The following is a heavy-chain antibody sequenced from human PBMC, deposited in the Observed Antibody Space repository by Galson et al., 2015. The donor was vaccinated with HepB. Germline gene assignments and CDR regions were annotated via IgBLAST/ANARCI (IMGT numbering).Heavy chain of an antibody. Sequence: SLRLSCAASGFTLSNYWMSWVRQTPGKGLEWVANIKRDGSEKYYLDSVRGRFTISRDNVKNSLYLQIDSLRAEDTAVYYCARDQRAFDIWGQGTRVTVSS. CDR3: ARDQRAFDI. J-gene: IGHJ3*02. CDR1: GFTLSNYW. CDR2: IKRDGSEK. V-gene: IGHV3-7*03.